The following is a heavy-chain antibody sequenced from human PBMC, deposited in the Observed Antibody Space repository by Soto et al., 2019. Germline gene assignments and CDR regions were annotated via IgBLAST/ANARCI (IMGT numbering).Heavy chain of an antibody. CDR3: ASETLRYFVFDP. Sequence: SETLSLTCTVSGGSISSTNYYWGWIRQPPGKGLEWIGSIYYRGSTYYNPSLKSRVTISVDTSKNQFSLKLSSVTAADTAVYYCASETLRYFVFDPWGQGTLVTVSS. J-gene: IGHJ5*02. D-gene: IGHD3-9*01. CDR1: GGSISSTNYY. V-gene: IGHV4-39*07. CDR2: IYYRGST.